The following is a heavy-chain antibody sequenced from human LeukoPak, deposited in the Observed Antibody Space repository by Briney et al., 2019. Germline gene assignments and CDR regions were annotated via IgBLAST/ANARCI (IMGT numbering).Heavy chain of an antibody. J-gene: IGHJ3*01. D-gene: IGHD4-17*01. V-gene: IGHV3-23*01. Sequence: PGGSLRLSCAASGFTFSSYAMSWVRQAPGKGLEWVSFISPSADRTSNADSVKGRCTISRDNSRNTVYLQMNSLRAEDTALYFCGKDPNGDYVGAFDFWGPGTMVTVSS. CDR3: GKDPNGDYVGAFDF. CDR2: ISPSADRT. CDR1: GFTFSSYA.